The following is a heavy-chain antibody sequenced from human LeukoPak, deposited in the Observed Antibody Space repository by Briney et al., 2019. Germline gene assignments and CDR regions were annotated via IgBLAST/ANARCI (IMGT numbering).Heavy chain of an antibody. J-gene: IGHJ4*02. V-gene: IGHV1-8*03. CDR3: ASVGPSGEFDY. CDR2: MNPNSGNT. CDR1: GYTFXGYY. D-gene: IGHD3-10*01. Sequence: VXVSXXXXGYTFXGYYMXWVRQAPGQXLEWMGWMNPNSGNTGYAQKFQGRVTITRNTSISTAYMELSSLRSEDTAVYYCASVGPSGEFDYWGQGTLVTVSS.